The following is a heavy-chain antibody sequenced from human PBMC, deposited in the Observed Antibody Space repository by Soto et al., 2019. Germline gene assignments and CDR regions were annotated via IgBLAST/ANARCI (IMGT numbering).Heavy chain of an antibody. Sequence: PGGSLRLSCAASGFTFSSYWMHWVRQAPGKGLVWVSRINSDGSSTSYADSVKGRFTISRDNAKNTLYLQMNSLRAEDTAVYYCAREGSRYSSSWYAPYYYYYYGMDVWGQRTTVTVS. CDR2: INSDGSST. CDR3: AREGSRYSSSWYAPYYYYYYGMDV. CDR1: GFTFSSYW. D-gene: IGHD6-13*01. J-gene: IGHJ6*02. V-gene: IGHV3-74*01.